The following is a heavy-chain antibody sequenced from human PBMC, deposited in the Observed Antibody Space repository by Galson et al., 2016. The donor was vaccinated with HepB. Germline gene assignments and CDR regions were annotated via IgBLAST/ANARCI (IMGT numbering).Heavy chain of an antibody. CDR3: ARSRGYSPFDY. V-gene: IGHV1-3*01. J-gene: IGHJ4*02. Sequence: SVKVSCKASGYTFTDYSIQWVRQAPGQRLQWMAWIHAGSADTKFSQNFQGRLTITRDTSATTAYMELSRLRSEDTAVYYCARSRGYSPFDYWGQGTLVTVSS. CDR2: IHAGSADT. D-gene: IGHD3-10*01. CDR1: GYTFTDYS.